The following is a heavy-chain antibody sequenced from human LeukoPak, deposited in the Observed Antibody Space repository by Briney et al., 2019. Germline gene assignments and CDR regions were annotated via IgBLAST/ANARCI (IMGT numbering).Heavy chain of an antibody. Sequence: PGGSLRLSCAASGFTFTTYCMGWVRQAPGKGLEWVSYISSSGSTIYYADSVKGRFTISRDNAKNSLYLQMNSLRAEDTAVYYCAELGITMIGGVWGKGTTVTISS. CDR3: AELGITMIGGV. D-gene: IGHD3-10*02. CDR1: GFTFTTYC. V-gene: IGHV3-48*04. CDR2: ISSSGSTI. J-gene: IGHJ6*04.